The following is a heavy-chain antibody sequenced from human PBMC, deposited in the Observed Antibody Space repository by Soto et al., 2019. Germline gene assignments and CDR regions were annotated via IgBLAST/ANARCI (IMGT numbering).Heavy chain of an antibody. CDR2: IYYSGST. J-gene: IGHJ4*02. CDR1: GGSFSSYY. Sequence: WETLSLTCAFSGGSFSSYYWSWIRQPPGKGLEWIWYIYYSGSTNYNPSLKSRVTISVDTSKNQFALKLISVTAADTAVYYCARGLYGYCDYWGQGTLVTVSS. D-gene: IGHD2-8*01. CDR3: ARGLYGYCDY. V-gene: IGHV4-59*01.